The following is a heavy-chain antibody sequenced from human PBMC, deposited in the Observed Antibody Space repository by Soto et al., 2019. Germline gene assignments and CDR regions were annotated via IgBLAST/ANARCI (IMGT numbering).Heavy chain of an antibody. J-gene: IGHJ3*02. Sequence: QVQLQESGPGLVKPSETLSLTCTVSGRSISSYYWSWIRQPPGQGLEWIGYIYYSGSTNYNPSLKSRVTISVDTSKNPFSLKLSSVTAADTAVYYWARGGGSSSLDAFDIWGQGTMVTVSS. V-gene: IGHV4-59*01. CDR3: ARGGGSSSLDAFDI. D-gene: IGHD6-6*01. CDR2: IYYSGST. CDR1: GRSISSYY.